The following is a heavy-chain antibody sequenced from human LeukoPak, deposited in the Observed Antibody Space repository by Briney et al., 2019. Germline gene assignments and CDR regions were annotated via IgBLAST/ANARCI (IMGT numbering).Heavy chain of an antibody. D-gene: IGHD3-22*01. V-gene: IGHV4-30-4*01. Sequence: SQTLSLTCTVSGGSISSGDYYWSWVRQPPGRGLEWIAYMYYSGSTYYNPSLKSRVTMSADTSKNQPSLKLSSVTAADTAVYYCARPYYYDSRIDPWGQGILVTVSS. J-gene: IGHJ5*02. CDR1: GGSISSGDYY. CDR3: ARPYYYDSRIDP. CDR2: MYYSGST.